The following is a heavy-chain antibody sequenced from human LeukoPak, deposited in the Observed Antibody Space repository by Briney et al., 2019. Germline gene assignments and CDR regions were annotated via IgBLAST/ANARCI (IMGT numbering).Heavy chain of an antibody. V-gene: IGHV3-15*07. CDR3: IRYGYNLLEYSQH. CDR2: IKSKTDGGTT. Sequence: PGGSLRLSCAASGFIFTNAWMNWVRQAPGKGLEWVGRIKSKTDGGTTDYAAPVKGRFTVSRDDSKSKLYLQMNSLKTEDTAMYYCIRYGYNLLEYSQHWDRGTLVTVSS. J-gene: IGHJ1*01. CDR1: GFIFTNAW. D-gene: IGHD5-24*01.